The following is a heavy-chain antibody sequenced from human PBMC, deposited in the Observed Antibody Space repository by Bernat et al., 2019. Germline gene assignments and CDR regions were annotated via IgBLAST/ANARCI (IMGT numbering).Heavy chain of an antibody. J-gene: IGHJ2*01. CDR2: IKSKTEGGTT. CDR1: GFTFSNAW. Sequence: EVQLVESGGGLVKPGGSLRLSCAASGFTFSNAWMSWVRQAPGKGLEWVGRIKSKTEGGTTDYAAPVKGRFTISRDDSKNTLYLQMNSLKTEDTAVYYCTTEVDYGDYRGHLWGRGTLVTVSS. CDR3: TTEVDYGDYRGHL. D-gene: IGHD4-17*01. V-gene: IGHV3-15*01.